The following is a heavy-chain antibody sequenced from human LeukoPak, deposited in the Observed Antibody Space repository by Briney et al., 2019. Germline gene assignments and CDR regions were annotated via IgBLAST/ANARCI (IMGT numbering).Heavy chain of an antibody. CDR1: GGSISGSSYY. CDR2: IYYSGST. J-gene: IGHJ4*02. V-gene: IGHV4-39*01. D-gene: IGHD2-2*01. CDR3: ARPPGFSTSFWD. Sequence: SETLSLTCTVSGGSISGSSYYWGWIRQPPGKGLEWIGSIYYSGSTYYKPSLKSRVTISVDTSKNQFSLKLSPVTAADTAVYYCARPPGFSTSFWDWGQGTLVIVSS.